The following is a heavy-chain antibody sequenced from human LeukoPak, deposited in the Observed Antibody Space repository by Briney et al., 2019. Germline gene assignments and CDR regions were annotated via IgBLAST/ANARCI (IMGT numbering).Heavy chain of an antibody. V-gene: IGHV3-53*01. CDR2: IYSGGST. CDR1: GFTVSSNY. CDR3: ARVSDCGGDCYPFDY. D-gene: IGHD2-21*02. Sequence: GGSLRLSXAASGFTVSSNYMSWVRQAPGKGLEWVSVIYSGGSTYYADSVKGRFTISRDNSKNTLHLQMNSLRAEDTAVYYCARVSDCGGDCYPFDYWGQGTLVTVSS. J-gene: IGHJ4*02.